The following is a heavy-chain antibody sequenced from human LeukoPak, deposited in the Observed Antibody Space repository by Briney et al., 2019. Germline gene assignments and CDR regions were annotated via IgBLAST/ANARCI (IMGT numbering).Heavy chain of an antibody. V-gene: IGHV3-53*01. Sequence: PGGSLRLSCAASGFSVSSNYMTWVRQAPGKGTEWVSIIYSDYSGGNTYYADSVNGRFTISRDNSKNILYLQMNSLRAEDTAVYYCARGTVTAPDSWGQGTLVTVSS. CDR1: GFSVSSNY. CDR2: IYSDYSGGNT. CDR3: ARGTVTAPDS. J-gene: IGHJ4*02. D-gene: IGHD4-17*01.